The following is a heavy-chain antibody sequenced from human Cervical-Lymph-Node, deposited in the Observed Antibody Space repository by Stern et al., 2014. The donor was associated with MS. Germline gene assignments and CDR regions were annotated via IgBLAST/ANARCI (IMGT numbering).Heavy chain of an antibody. CDR3: AKDDGYIGFDY. Sequence: EVQLVESGGGLAHPGRSLRLSCAASQFTFSTYAMTWVRQAPGKGLEWVATISGSGNRTYLADSVKGRFTVSRDNSNNTMYLQMSNLTAEDTAIYLCAKDDGYIGFDYWGQGIPVTVSS. J-gene: IGHJ4*02. V-gene: IGHV3-23*04. CDR2: ISGSGNRT. D-gene: IGHD5-18*01. CDR1: QFTFSTYA.